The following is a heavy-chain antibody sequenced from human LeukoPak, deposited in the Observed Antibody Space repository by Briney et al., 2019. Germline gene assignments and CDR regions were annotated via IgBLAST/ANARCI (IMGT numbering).Heavy chain of an antibody. Sequence: PGGSLRLSCAASGFTFSSYSMNWVRQAPGKGLEWVSSISSSSSDIYYADSVKGRFTITRDHAKNSLYLQMNSLRAEDTAVYYCARDRGDYVFDYWGQGTLVTVSS. CDR2: ISSSSSDI. D-gene: IGHD3-16*01. V-gene: IGHV3-21*01. CDR3: ARDRGDYVFDY. J-gene: IGHJ4*02. CDR1: GFTFSSYS.